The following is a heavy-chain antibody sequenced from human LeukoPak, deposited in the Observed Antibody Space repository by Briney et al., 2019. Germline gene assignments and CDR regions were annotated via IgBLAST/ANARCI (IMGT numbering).Heavy chain of an antibody. CDR2: ISSSSSYI. Sequence: GSSLRLSCAASGFSFSTFGMHWVRQAPGKGLEWVSSISSSSSYIYYADSVKGRFTISRDNAKNSLYLQMNSLRAEDTAVYYCARMAVVTSDYWGQGTLVTVSS. CDR3: ARMAVVTSDY. CDR1: GFSFSTFG. V-gene: IGHV3-21*01. D-gene: IGHD4-23*01. J-gene: IGHJ4*02.